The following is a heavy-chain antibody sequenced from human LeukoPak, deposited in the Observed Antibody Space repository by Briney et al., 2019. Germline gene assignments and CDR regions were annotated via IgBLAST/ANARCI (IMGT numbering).Heavy chain of an antibody. CDR3: ARVGSSWPHYYFDY. J-gene: IGHJ4*02. CDR2: IYYSGST. V-gene: IGHV4-39*07. D-gene: IGHD6-13*01. Sequence: SETLSLTCTVSGDSISISSYWAWIRQPPGKGLEWIGNIYYSGSTYYNPSLKSRLTISVDTSKNHFSLNLNSVTAADAAVYYCARVGSSWPHYYFDYWGQGALVTVSS. CDR1: GDSISISSY.